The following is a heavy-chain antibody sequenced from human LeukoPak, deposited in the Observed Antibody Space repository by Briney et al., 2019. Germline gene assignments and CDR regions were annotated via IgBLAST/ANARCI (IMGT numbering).Heavy chain of an antibody. CDR1: GFTFSNAW. D-gene: IGHD1-26*01. Sequence: PGGSLRLSCAASGFTFSNAWMSWVRQAPGKGLEWVGRIKSKTDGGTTDYAAPVKGRFTISRDDSKNTLYLQMNSLKTEDTAVYYCTTDVTLVGATAGGYWGQGTLVTASS. CDR3: TTDVTLVGATAGGY. CDR2: IKSKTDGGTT. J-gene: IGHJ4*02. V-gene: IGHV3-15*01.